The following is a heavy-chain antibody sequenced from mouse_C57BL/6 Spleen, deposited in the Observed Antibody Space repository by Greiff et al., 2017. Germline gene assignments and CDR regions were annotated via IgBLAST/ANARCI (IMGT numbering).Heavy chain of an antibody. CDR2: IDPSDSET. D-gene: IGHD2-5*01. V-gene: IGHV1-52*01. Sequence: VQLQQPGAELVRPGSSVKLSCKASGYTFTSYWMHWVKQRPIQGLEWIGNIDPSDSETHYNQKFKDKATLTVVKSSSTAYMQLSSLTSDDSAFYYCARNYYSSHCYDYWGQGTTLTVSS. J-gene: IGHJ2*01. CDR1: GYTFTSYW. CDR3: ARNYYSSHCYDY.